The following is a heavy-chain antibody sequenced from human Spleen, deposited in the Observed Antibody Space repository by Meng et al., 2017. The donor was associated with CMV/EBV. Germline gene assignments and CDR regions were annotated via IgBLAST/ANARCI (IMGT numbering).Heavy chain of an antibody. J-gene: IGHJ5*02. CDR1: GASISSGGYY. Sequence: LRLSCTVSGASISSGGYYWTWIRQHPGKGLEWIGYIYSSGSTYYNPSLKSRVIISVDMPKNQFSLKLSSVTAADTAVYYCASARVVGWFDPWGQGALVTVSS. V-gene: IGHV4-31*03. CDR3: ASARVVGWFDP. D-gene: IGHD2-15*01. CDR2: IYSSGST.